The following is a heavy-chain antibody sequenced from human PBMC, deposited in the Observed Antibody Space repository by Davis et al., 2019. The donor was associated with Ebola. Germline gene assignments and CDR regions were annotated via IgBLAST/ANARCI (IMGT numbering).Heavy chain of an antibody. CDR1: GFIFNSYW. D-gene: IGHD5-18*01. J-gene: IGHJ4*02. V-gene: IGHV3-7*03. Sequence: GESLKISCAASGFIFNSYWMSWVRQAPGKGLEWVANIKHDGSETYYVDSVKGRFTISRDNAKNSLYLQMNSLRAEDTAVYYCAKGWKQLWFNYWGQGTLVTVSS. CDR3: AKGWKQLWFNY. CDR2: IKHDGSET.